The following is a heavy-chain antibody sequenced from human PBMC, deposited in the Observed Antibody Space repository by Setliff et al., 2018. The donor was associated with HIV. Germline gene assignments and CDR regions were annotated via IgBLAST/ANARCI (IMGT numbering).Heavy chain of an antibody. CDR3: ARPSTGGGYNYWYFDL. D-gene: IGHD5-12*01. V-gene: IGHV4-39*01. Sequence: NPSETLSSPALSLVAPSAVVITTGAGSASPQGRGWSGLGVSIIVGPPTNPSLKSRVTISVDTSKNQFSLKLSSVTAADTAVYYCARPSTGGGYNYWYFDLWGRGTLVTVSS. CDR2: SIIVGPP. CDR1: VAPSAVVITT. J-gene: IGHJ2*01.